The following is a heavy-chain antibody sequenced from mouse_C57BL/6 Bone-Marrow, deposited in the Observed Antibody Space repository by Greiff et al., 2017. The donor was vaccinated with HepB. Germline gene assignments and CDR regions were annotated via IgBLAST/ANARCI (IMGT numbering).Heavy chain of an antibody. CDR3: ARETTEDAMDY. CDR1: GYTFTNYW. Sequence: VQLQQSGAELVRPGTSVKMSCKASGYTFTNYWIGWAKQRPGHGLEWIGDIYPGGGYTNYNEKFKGKATLTADKSSSTAYMQFSSLTSEDSAIYYCARETTEDAMDYWGQGTSVTVSS. V-gene: IGHV1-63*01. CDR2: IYPGGGYT. D-gene: IGHD1-1*01. J-gene: IGHJ4*01.